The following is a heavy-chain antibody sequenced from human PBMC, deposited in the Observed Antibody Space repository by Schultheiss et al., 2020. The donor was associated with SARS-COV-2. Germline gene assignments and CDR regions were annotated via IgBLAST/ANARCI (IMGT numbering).Heavy chain of an antibody. Sequence: GGSLRLSCAASGFTVSRNYMSWVRQAPGKGLEWVSIIYSGGSTYYADSVKGRFTISRDDSKNTLYLQMNSLRAEDTAVYYCASTGLRYFDWGFDYWGQGTLVTVSS. CDR3: ASTGLRYFDWGFDY. CDR1: GFTVSRNY. D-gene: IGHD3-9*01. V-gene: IGHV3-53*01. CDR2: IYSGGST. J-gene: IGHJ4*02.